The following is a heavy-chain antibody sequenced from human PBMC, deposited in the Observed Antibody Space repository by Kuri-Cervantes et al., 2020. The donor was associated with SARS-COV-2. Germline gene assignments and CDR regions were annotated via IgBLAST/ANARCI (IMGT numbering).Heavy chain of an antibody. J-gene: IGHJ6*02. CDR2: IYYSGST. CDR1: GYSISSGYY. V-gene: IGHV4-38-2*01. D-gene: IGHD3-10*01. CDR3: ASPRITMVRGVITPYYYGMDV. Sequence: SETLSLTCAVSGYSISSGYYWGWIRQPPGKGLEWIGSIYYSGSTYYNPSLKGRVTISVDTSKNQFSLKLSSVTAADTAVYYCASPRITMVRGVITPYYYGMDVWGQGTTVTVSS.